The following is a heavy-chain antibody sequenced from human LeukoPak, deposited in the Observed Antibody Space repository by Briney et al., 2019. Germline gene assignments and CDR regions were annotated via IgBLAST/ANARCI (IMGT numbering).Heavy chain of an antibody. V-gene: IGHV1-8*01. CDR3: ARGQRRITAKYYYYYMDV. D-gene: IGHD1-20*01. J-gene: IGHJ6*03. Sequence: ASVKVSCKASGYTFTSYDINWVRQATGQGLEWMGWMNPNSGDTGYAQKFQGRVTMTRNTSISTAYMELSSLRSEDTAVYYCARGQRRITAKYYYYYMDVRGKGTTVTVSS. CDR1: GYTFTSYD. CDR2: MNPNSGDT.